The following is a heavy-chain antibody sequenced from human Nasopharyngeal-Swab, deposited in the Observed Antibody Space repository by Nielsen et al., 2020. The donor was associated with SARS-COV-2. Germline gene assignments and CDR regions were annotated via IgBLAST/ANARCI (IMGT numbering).Heavy chain of an antibody. Sequence: WGRQATGQGLEWMGIINPSGGSTSYAQKFQGRVTMTRDTSTSTVYMDLSSLRSEDTAVYYCARGAPNTVSALDYWGQGTPVTVSS. CDR2: INPSGGST. J-gene: IGHJ4*02. CDR3: ARGAPNTVSALDY. V-gene: IGHV1-46*01. D-gene: IGHD4-11*01.